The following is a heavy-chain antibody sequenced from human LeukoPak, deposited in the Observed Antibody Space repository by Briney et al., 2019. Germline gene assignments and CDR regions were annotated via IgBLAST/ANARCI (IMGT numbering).Heavy chain of an antibody. CDR3: ARDPTLYYGSGTGMDV. CDR2: IWYDGSNK. J-gene: IGHJ6*04. V-gene: IGHV3-33*01. Sequence: GGSLRLSCAASGCTFSSYCMHWVRQAPGKGLEWVAVIWYDGSNKYYADSVRGRFTISRDNSKNTLYLQMKSLRAEATAVYYCARDPTLYYGSGTGMDVWGKGPTVTVSS. CDR1: GCTFSSYC. D-gene: IGHD3-10*01.